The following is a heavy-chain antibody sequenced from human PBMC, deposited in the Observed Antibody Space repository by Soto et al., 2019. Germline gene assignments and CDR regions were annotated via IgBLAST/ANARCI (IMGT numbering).Heavy chain of an antibody. CDR3: ARDRSGSYAY. D-gene: IGHD1-26*01. V-gene: IGHV3-30*03. CDR1: GFTFSSYG. CDR2: MSYDGSDK. J-gene: IGHJ4*02. Sequence: QVQLVESGGGVVQPGRSLRLSCAASGFTFSSYGMHWVRQAPGKGLEWVAVMSYDGSDKYYADSVKGRFTISRDSSKNTLYLQMNSLRAEDTAVYYCARDRSGSYAYWGQGTLVTVSS.